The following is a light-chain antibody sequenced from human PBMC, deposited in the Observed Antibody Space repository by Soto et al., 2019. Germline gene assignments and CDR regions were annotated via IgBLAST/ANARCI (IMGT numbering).Light chain of an antibody. J-gene: IGKJ1*01. CDR2: GAS. CDR1: QSVSSNY. V-gene: IGKV3D-20*02. Sequence: ETVLAQSRGTLPLSAGERRTLCCRAIQSVSSNYITWYQQKPGQAPRRLIFGASSRATGIPARFSGSGSGTDFTLTICSLEPEDFAVYYCQQRSNWPTWTFGQGTKVDIK. CDR3: QQRSNWPTWT.